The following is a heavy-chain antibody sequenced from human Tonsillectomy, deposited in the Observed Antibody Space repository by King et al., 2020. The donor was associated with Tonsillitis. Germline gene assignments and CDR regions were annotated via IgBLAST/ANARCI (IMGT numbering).Heavy chain of an antibody. CDR3: AREYYDILTGYYTSDY. D-gene: IGHD3-9*01. Sequence: VQLQESGPGLVKPSQTLSLTCTVSGGSISSGDYYWSWIRQPPGKGLEWIGYIDYSGSTYYNPSLKSRVTISVDTSKNQFSLKLSSVTAADTAVYYCAREYYDILTGYYTSDYWGQGTLVTVSS. J-gene: IGHJ4*02. V-gene: IGHV4-30-4*01. CDR2: IDYSGST. CDR1: GGSISSGDYY.